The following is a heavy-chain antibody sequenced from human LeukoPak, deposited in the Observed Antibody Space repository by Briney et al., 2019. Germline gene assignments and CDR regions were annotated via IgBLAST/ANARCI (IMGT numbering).Heavy chain of an antibody. V-gene: IGHV4-31*03. D-gene: IGHD6-13*01. CDR2: IYYSGST. Sequence: PSETLSLTCTVSGGSISSGGYYWSWIRQHPGKGLEWIGYIYYSGSTYYNPSLKSRVTISVDTSKNQFSLKLSSVTAADTAVYYCARKAAAGTFDPWGQGTLVTVSS. J-gene: IGHJ5*02. CDR3: ARKAAAGTFDP. CDR1: GGSISSGGYY.